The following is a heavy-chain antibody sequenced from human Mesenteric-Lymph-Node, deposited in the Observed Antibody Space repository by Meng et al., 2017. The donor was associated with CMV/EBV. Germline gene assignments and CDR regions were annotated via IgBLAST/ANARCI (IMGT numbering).Heavy chain of an antibody. J-gene: IGHJ5*01. D-gene: IGHD6-25*01. CDR1: GGSLTISNYY. CDR3: ARAGRMYSSGWYDS. V-gene: IGHV4-39*01. Sequence: SETLSLTCAVSGGSLTISNYYWGWIRQPPGKGLEWIGSINYRGVSYYNPSLNSRLTISVDTSTNQFSLKLSSVTAADTAIYYCARAGRMYSSGWYDSWGQGTLVTVSS. CDR2: INYRGVS.